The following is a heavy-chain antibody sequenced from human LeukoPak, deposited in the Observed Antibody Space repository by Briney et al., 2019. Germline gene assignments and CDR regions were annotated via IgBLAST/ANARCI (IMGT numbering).Heavy chain of an antibody. CDR2: IYPGDSDT. J-gene: IGHJ4*02. V-gene: IGHV5-51*01. CDR1: GYSSTSYW. CDR3: ARLDVDTAMVTVYYFDY. Sequence: GESLKISCKGSGYSSTSYWIGWVRQMPGKGLEWMGIIYPGDSDTRYSPSFQGQVTISADKSISTAYLQWSSLKASDTAMYYCARLDVDTAMVTVYYFDYWGQGTLVTVSS. D-gene: IGHD5-18*01.